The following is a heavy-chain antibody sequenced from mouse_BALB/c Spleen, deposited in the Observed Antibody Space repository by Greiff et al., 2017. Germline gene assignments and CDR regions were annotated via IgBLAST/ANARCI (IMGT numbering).Heavy chain of an antibody. Sequence: VQVVESGAELVRPGTSVKISCKASGYTFTNYWLGWVKQRPGHGLEWIGDIYPGGGYTNYNEKFKGKATLTADTSSSTAYMQLSSLTSEDSAVYFCARNDDDDDGDYFDYWGQGTTLTVSS. J-gene: IGHJ2*01. D-gene: IGHD2-4*01. CDR3: ARNDDDDDGDYFDY. CDR2: IYPGGGYT. CDR1: GYTFTNYW. V-gene: IGHV1-63*02.